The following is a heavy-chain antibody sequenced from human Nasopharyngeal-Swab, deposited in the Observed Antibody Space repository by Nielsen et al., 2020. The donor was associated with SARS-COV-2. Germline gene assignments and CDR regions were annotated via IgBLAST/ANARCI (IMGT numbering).Heavy chain of an antibody. V-gene: IGHV1-69*06. J-gene: IGHJ3*02. Sequence: SVKVSCKASGGTFSSYAISWVRQAPGQGLEWMGGIIPIFGTANYAQKFQGRVTITADKSTSTAYMELSSLRSEDTAVYYCARGGLGSNVVVTATDAFDIWGQGTMVTVSS. CDR3: ARGGLGSNVVVTATDAFDI. CDR1: GGTFSSYA. CDR2: IIPIFGTA. D-gene: IGHD2-21*02.